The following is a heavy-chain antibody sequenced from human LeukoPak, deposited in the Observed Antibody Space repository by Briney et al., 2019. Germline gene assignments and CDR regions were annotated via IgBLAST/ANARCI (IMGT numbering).Heavy chain of an antibody. CDR2: ISAYNGNT. CDR1: GYTFISYG. Sequence: ASVKVSCKASGYTFISYGISWVRQAPGQGLEWMGWISAYNGNTNYAQKLQGGVTMTTDTSTSTAYMELRSLRSDDTAVYYCARALTAMVTGPSYFDYWGQGTLVTVSS. V-gene: IGHV1-18*01. J-gene: IGHJ4*02. CDR3: ARALTAMVTGPSYFDY. D-gene: IGHD5-18*01.